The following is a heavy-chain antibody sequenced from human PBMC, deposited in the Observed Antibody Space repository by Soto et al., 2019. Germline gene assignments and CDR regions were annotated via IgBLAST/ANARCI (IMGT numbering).Heavy chain of an antibody. Sequence: QVQLVQSGAEVKKPGSSVKVSCKASGGSFMSQAISWVRQAPGQGPEWMGGIIPFSGTVTYTQRFQGRLTLTADEPTKTAYMELSSLRSGDTAVYYSARGCYDSYAGFFGTDVWGQGTTVTVS. CDR3: ARGCYDSYAGFFGTDV. J-gene: IGHJ6*02. CDR2: IIPFSGTV. D-gene: IGHD3-22*01. V-gene: IGHV1-69*01. CDR1: GGSFMSQA.